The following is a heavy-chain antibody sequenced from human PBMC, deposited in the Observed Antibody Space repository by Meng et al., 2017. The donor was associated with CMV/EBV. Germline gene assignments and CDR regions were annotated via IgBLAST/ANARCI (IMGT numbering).Heavy chain of an antibody. CDR1: GFTFSSYA. CDR3: ARVASNAVITGAFDI. CDR2: ISSNGGST. J-gene: IGHJ3*02. V-gene: IGHV3-64*02. Sequence: GGSLRLSCAASGFTFSSYAMHWVRQAPGKGLEYVSAISSNGGSTYYADSVKGRFTISRDNSKNTLYLQMGSLRAEDMAVYYCARVASNAVITGAFDIWGQGTMVTV. D-gene: IGHD3-16*01.